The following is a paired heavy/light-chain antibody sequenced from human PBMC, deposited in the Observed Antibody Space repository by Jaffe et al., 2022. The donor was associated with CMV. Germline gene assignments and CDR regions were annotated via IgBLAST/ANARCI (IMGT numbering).Heavy chain of an antibody. Sequence: QLQLQESGPGLVRPSETLSLTCTVSGGPISTTANYWGWIRQPPGKGLEWIGSVYYSGGSYYNPSLKSRVTMSGDTSKNQFSLKLTSVTAADTALYYCARHVTSTGWIFDSWGQGILVTVSS. CDR1: GGPISTTANY. V-gene: IGHV4-39*01. CDR3: ARHVTSTGWIFDS. D-gene: IGHD2-2*01. J-gene: IGHJ4*02. CDR2: VYYSGGS.
Light chain of an antibody. CDR3: CSYAGTYTFVV. CDR1: NSDVANYNL. V-gene: IGLV2-23*02. CDR2: EVY. Sequence: QSALTQPASVSGSPGQSITISCTGTNSDVANYNLVSWYQQHPGKAPKVIIFEVYKRPSGVSNRFSGSKSGNTASLTISGLQAEDEADYYCCSYAGTYTFVVFGGGTKLTVL. J-gene: IGLJ2*01.